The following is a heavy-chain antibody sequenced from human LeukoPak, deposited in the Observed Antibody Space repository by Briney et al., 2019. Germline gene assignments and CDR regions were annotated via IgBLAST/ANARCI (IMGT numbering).Heavy chain of an antibody. D-gene: IGHD7-27*01. J-gene: IGHJ4*02. V-gene: IGHV1-69*04. Sequence: SVKVSCKASGGTFSSYAIGWVRQAPGQGLEWMGRIIPILGIANYAQKFQGRVTITADKSTSTAYMELSSLRSEDTAVYYCARQLTGDHYDYWGQGTLVTVSS. CDR1: GGTFSSYA. CDR2: IIPILGIA. CDR3: ARQLTGDHYDY.